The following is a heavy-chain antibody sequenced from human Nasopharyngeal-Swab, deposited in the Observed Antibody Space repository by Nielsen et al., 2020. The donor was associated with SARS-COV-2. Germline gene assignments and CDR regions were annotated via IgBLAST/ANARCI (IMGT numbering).Heavy chain of an antibody. V-gene: IGHV4-34*01. CDR2: INHSGST. CDR3: AREHITMVQGGDY. J-gene: IGHJ4*02. CDR1: GGSFSGYY. D-gene: IGHD3-10*01. Sequence: SETLTLTCAVYGGSFSGYYWSWIRQPPGKGLEWIGEINHSGSTNYNPSLKSRVTISVDTSKNQFSLKLSSVTAADTAVYYCAREHITMVQGGDYWGQGTLVTVSS.